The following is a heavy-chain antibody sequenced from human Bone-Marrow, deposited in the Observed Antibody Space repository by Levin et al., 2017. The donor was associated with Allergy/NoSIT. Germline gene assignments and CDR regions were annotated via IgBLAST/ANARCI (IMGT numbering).Heavy chain of an antibody. D-gene: IGHD3-9*01. CDR3: TRDAQHDILTGPRMDV. CDR2: IKRDGSEK. Sequence: GESLKISCAASEFTFSNYWMSWLRQASGKGLEWVAIIKRDGSEKYYADSVRGRFTISRDNAVNSLYLQMNSLRAEDTAVYYCTRDAQHDILTGPRMDVWGQGTTVTVSS. J-gene: IGHJ6*02. CDR1: EFTFSNYW. V-gene: IGHV3-7*01.